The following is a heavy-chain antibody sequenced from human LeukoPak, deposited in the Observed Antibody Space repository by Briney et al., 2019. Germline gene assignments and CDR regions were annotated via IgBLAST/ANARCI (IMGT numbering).Heavy chain of an antibody. V-gene: IGHV3-33*08. D-gene: IGHD3-10*01. J-gene: IGHJ4*02. CDR3: ARGYGSNYGYLDY. CDR1: GFTFSSSG. CDR2: IWFDGSHK. Sequence: WSLRLSCAASGFTFSSSGMHWVPQAPGKGVEWVAVIWFDGSHKYYADTVKGRFTISRDNSKNTLYLQMNSLRAEDTAVYYCARGYGSNYGYLDYWGQGTLVAVSS.